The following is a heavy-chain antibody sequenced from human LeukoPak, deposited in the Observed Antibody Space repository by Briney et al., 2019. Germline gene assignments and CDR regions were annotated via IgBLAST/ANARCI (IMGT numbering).Heavy chain of an antibody. V-gene: IGHV1-69*13. CDR1: GGTFSSYA. CDR2: IIPIFGTA. Sequence: ASVKVSCKASGGTFSSYAISWVRQAPGQGLEWMGGIIPIFGTANYAQKFQGRVTITADESTSTAYMELSSLRSGDTAVYYCASSGSGSYENWFDPWGQGTLVTVSS. J-gene: IGHJ5*02. D-gene: IGHD1-26*01. CDR3: ASSGSGSYENWFDP.